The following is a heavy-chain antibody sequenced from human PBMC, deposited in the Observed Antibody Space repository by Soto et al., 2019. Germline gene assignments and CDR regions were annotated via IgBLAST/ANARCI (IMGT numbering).Heavy chain of an antibody. J-gene: IGHJ5*02. CDR3: ARRLIAAGGRWIDP. D-gene: IGHD6-13*01. CDR1: GGSFSGYY. V-gene: IGHV4-34*01. CDR2: INHSGST. Sequence: SETLSLTCAVYGGSFSGYYWSWIRQPPGKGLEWIGEINHSGSTNYNPSLKSRVTISVDTSKNQFSLRLSSVTAADTAVYYCARRLIAAGGRWIDPSGQGTLVTVST.